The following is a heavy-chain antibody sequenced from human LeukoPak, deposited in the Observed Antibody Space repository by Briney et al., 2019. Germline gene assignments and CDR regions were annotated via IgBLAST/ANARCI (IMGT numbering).Heavy chain of an antibody. J-gene: IGHJ3*02. CDR2: TYYRSKWYN. CDR3: ARVGYYYDSSGYYYSYAFDI. V-gene: IGHV6-1*01. D-gene: IGHD3-22*01. Sequence: SQTLSLTCAISGDSVSSNSAAWNWIRQSPSRGLEWLGRTYYRSKWYNDYAVSVKSRITINPDTSKNQFSLQLNSVTPEDTAVYYCARVGYYYDSSGYYYSYAFDIWGQGTMVTVSS. CDR1: GDSVSSNSAA.